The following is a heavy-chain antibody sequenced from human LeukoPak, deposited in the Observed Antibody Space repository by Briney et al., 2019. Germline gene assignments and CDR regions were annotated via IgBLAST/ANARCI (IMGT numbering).Heavy chain of an antibody. CDR1: GFTFSSYW. J-gene: IGHJ6*04. CDR3: ARVPITYYYGSGSYSCGMDV. D-gene: IGHD3-10*01. CDR2: IKQDGSEI. V-gene: IGHV3-7*03. Sequence: GESLRLSCAASGFTFSSYWMSWVRLAPGKGMEWVANIKQDGSEIYYVDPVKGRFTISRDNAKNSLYLQMNTLRAEDTAVYYCARVPITYYYGSGSYSCGMDVWGKGTTVSVSS.